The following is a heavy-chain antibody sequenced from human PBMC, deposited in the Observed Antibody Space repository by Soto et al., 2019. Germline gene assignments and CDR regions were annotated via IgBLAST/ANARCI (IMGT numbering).Heavy chain of an antibody. CDR3: ARSKEEVALDY. V-gene: IGHV4-59*08. CDR2: IYYSGST. Sequence: SETLSLTCTVSGGSISSYYLSWIRQPPGKGLEWIGYIYYSGSTNYNPSLKSRVTISVDTSKNQFSLKLSSVTAADTAVYYCARSKEEVALDYWGQGTLVTVSS. J-gene: IGHJ4*02. D-gene: IGHD2-15*01. CDR1: GGSISSYY.